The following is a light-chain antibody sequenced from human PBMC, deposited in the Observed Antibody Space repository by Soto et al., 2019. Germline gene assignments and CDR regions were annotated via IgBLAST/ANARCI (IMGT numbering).Light chain of an antibody. Sequence: QSALTQPASVSGSPGQSIAISCTGTSSDVGAYIYVSWYQHHPDKAPKLILYDVSARPSGVSDRFSGSKSGNTASLTISGLQPEDEADYYCSSYTSSSTEVFGTGTKLTVL. V-gene: IGLV2-14*03. J-gene: IGLJ1*01. CDR2: DVS. CDR1: SSDVGAYIY. CDR3: SSYTSSSTEV.